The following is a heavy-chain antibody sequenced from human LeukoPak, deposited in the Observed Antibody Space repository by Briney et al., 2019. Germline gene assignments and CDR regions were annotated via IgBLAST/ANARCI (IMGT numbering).Heavy chain of an antibody. V-gene: IGHV4-59*01. CDR3: AAGKRGTYSSPLYYYYYYMDV. CDR1: GGSIRSYY. D-gene: IGHD2-15*01. CDR2: IYYSGST. Sequence: PSETLSLTCTVSGGSIRSYYWSWIRQPPGKELGWIGYIYYSGSTNYNPSLKSRVTISVDTSKNQFSLKLSSVTAADTAVYYCAAGKRGTYSSPLYYYYYYMDVWGKGTTVTVSS. J-gene: IGHJ6*03.